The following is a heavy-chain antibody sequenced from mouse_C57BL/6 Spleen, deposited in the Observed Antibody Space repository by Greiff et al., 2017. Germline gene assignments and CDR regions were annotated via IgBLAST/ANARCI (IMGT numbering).Heavy chain of an antibody. CDR3: ARLGASWDLMDY. V-gene: IGHV5-17*01. D-gene: IGHD4-1*01. CDR2: ISSGSSTI. CDR1: GFTFSDYG. Sequence: EVQRVESGGGLVKPGGSLKLSCAASGFTFSDYGMHWVRQAPEKGLEWVAYISSGSSTIYYADKVKGRFTFSGENAKNTLFLQMSSLRAEDAAMYYCARLGASWDLMDYWGQGTSVTVSS. J-gene: IGHJ4*01.